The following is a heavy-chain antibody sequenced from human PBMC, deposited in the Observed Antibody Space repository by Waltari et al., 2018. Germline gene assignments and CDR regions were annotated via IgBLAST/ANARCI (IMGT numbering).Heavy chain of an antibody. CDR2: LYDYGRKK. D-gene: IGHD2-21*01. Sequence: QARVVESGGGVVQPGTSLKLSCKVSGFSFNSYGMHWVRQKPGERLEGVANLYDYGRKKGYAESVKGRLTVSRESSRDTLYLEMNNLRAADTALYFCVRDRASLIVYGKMPHGFEVWGPGTRVTVTS. J-gene: IGHJ3*01. V-gene: IGHV3-30*19. CDR3: VRDRASLIVYGKMPHGFEV. CDR1: GFSFNSYG.